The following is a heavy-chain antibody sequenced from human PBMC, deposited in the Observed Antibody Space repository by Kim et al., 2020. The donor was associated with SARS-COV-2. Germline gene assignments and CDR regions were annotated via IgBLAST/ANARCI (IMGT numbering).Heavy chain of an antibody. CDR2: IIPVFGTT. CDR1: GGSVSSQA. D-gene: IGHD5-12*01. CDR3: ARDRRQATTTARGYFYYFGLDG. J-gene: IGHJ6*02. V-gene: IGHV1-69*13. Sequence: SVKVSCKASGGSVSSQASTWVRQAPGQGLEWMGGIIPVFGTTSYGPKLQGRVTITADDFTNTAYMELTSLRSEDTAVYYCARDRRQATTTARGYFYYFGLDGWGQGTMVTVS.